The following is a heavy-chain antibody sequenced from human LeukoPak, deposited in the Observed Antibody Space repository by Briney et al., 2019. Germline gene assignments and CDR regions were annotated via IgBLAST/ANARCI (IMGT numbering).Heavy chain of an antibody. CDR1: GFTFSSYA. CDR3: AKGPYSGFS. J-gene: IGHJ5*02. V-gene: IGHV3-23*01. Sequence: PGGSLRLSCAASGFTFSSYAMSWVRQIPGKGLEWVSAISGSDAGTYYADSVKGRFTISRDNSKNTLYLQMNRLSAEDTAVYYCAKGPYSGFSWGQGTLVTVSS. CDR2: ISGSDAGT. D-gene: IGHD1-26*01.